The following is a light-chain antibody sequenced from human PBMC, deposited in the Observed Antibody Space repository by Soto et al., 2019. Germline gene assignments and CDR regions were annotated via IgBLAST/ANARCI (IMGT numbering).Light chain of an antibody. V-gene: IGKV1-5*03. CDR2: KAS. Sequence: DIQMTQSPSTLSASVGDRVTITCRASQSISNWLAWYQQKPGKAPKLLISKASTLNSGVPSRFSGSGSGTEFTLTISSLQTDDFAIYYCHQYDTFSTFGQGTKVDLK. CDR3: HQYDTFST. CDR1: QSISNW. J-gene: IGKJ1*01.